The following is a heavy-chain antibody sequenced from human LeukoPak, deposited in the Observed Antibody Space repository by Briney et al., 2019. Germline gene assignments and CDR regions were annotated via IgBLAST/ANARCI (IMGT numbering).Heavy chain of an antibody. CDR3: ARGMGATTWFDP. CDR2: IYYSGST. Sequence: PSETLSLTCTVSGGSISSSSYYWGWIRQPPGKGLEWIGSIYYSGSTYYNSSLKSRVTISVDTSKNQFSLKLSSVTAADTAVYYCARGMGATTWFDPWGQGTLVTVSS. D-gene: IGHD1-26*01. CDR1: GGSISSSSYY. J-gene: IGHJ5*02. V-gene: IGHV4-39*07.